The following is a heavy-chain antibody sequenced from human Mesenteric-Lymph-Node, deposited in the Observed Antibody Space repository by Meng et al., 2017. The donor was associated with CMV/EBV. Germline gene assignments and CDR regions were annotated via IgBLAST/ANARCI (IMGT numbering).Heavy chain of an antibody. J-gene: IGHJ4*02. CDR3: AKDERFGAINFDH. D-gene: IGHD3-16*01. CDR1: GFTFSRYT. V-gene: IGHV3-30*04. CDR2: ISKDGINE. Sequence: GESLKISCAASGFTFSRYTMNWVRQAPGKGLEWVAIISKDGINEDYADSVRGRFTISRDNSKNTLYLQMNSLTTEDTAVYYCAKDERFGAINFDHWGQGTLVTVSS.